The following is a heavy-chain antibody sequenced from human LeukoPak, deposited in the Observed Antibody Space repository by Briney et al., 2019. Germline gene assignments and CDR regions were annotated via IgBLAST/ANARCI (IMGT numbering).Heavy chain of an antibody. Sequence: GGSLRLSCAASGFTFSSYGMHWVRQAPGKGLEWVAFIRYDGSNKYYADSVKGRFTISRDNSKNTLYLQMNSLRAEDTAMYYCARALSWSITVLNDWFDPWGQGTLVTVSS. J-gene: IGHJ5*02. D-gene: IGHD3-3*01. CDR2: IRYDGSNK. CDR3: ARALSWSITVLNDWFDP. CDR1: GFTFSSYG. V-gene: IGHV3-30*02.